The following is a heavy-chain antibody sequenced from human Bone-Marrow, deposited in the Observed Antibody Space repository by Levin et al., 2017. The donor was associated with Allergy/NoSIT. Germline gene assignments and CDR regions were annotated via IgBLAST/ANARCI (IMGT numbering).Heavy chain of an antibody. J-gene: IGHJ6*02. D-gene: IGHD3-9*01. CDR3: ASTLYDIVSGLYGLDV. V-gene: IGHV3-74*01. CDR1: GFTFSTFW. Sequence: GGSLRLSCAASGFTFSTFWMHWVRQVPGKGLVWVSSIDDGGTNTKYADSVKGRFTILRDNAKNTVYLEMNSLRVGDTAVYYCASTLYDIVSGLYGLDVWGQGTTVIVSS. CDR2: IDDGGTNT.